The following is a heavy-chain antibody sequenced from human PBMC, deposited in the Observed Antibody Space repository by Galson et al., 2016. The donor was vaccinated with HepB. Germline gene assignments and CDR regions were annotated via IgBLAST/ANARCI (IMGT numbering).Heavy chain of an antibody. D-gene: IGHD5-24*01. V-gene: IGHV1-8*01. Sequence: SVKVSCKASGYIFTTYDINWVRQAAGQGPEWMGWVNPHSGDTGYAQKFQGRVTMTTNTSIRTDSMELSSLRSEDTAVYFCARGRRGKLGSYGMDVWGQGTTVTVSS. CDR3: ARGRRGKLGSYGMDV. CDR1: GYIFTTYD. J-gene: IGHJ6*02. CDR2: VNPHSGDT.